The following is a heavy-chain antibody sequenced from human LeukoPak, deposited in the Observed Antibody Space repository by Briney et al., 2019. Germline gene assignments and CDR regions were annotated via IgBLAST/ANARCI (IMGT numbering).Heavy chain of an antibody. CDR2: IYPGDSDT. Sequence: GESLKISCKGSGHSFTSYWIGWVRQMPGKGLEWMGIIYPGDSDTRYSPSFQGQVTISADKSISTAYLQWSSLKASDTAMYYCARRVGYSYGLNWFDPWGQGTLVTVSS. D-gene: IGHD5-18*01. CDR1: GHSFTSYW. J-gene: IGHJ5*02. CDR3: ARRVGYSYGLNWFDP. V-gene: IGHV5-51*01.